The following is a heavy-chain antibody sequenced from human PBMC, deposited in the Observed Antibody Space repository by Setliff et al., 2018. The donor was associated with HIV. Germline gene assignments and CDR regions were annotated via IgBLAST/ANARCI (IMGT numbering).Heavy chain of an antibody. J-gene: IGHJ6*02. Sequence: SETLSLTCVVYGGSFGGYYWSWIRQPPGKGLEWIGEINHHKHTNYNPSLKSRVTMSVDTSKNQFSLKLNSVTTADTAVYYCARSRTSSGYYGVTGYGMDVWGQGTTVTVSS. CDR1: GGSFGGYY. CDR2: INHHKHT. CDR3: ARSRTSSGYYGVTGYGMDV. V-gene: IGHV4-34*01. D-gene: IGHD3-22*01.